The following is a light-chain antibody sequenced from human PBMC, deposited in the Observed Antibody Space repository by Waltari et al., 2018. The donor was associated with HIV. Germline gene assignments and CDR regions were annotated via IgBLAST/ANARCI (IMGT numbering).Light chain of an antibody. CDR3: SSYTSNDTVL. Sequence: HSALTQPASVSASPGQSITIPCTGTNSAFGISNSAYWYQQHPGKVPNVILYDVVSRPSGVSHRFSGSQSGNTASLTISGLQAEDEADYYCSSYTSNDTVLFGGGTKVTVL. CDR2: DVV. J-gene: IGLJ2*01. CDR1: NSAFGISNS. V-gene: IGLV2-14*03.